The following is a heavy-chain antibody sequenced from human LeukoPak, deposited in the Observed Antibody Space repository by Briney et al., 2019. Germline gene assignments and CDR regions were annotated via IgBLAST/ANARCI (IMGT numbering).Heavy chain of an antibody. V-gene: IGHV4-34*01. CDR3: ASAIVVVPAALGY. CDR1: GGSFSGYY. J-gene: IGHJ4*02. CDR2: INHSGST. D-gene: IGHD2-2*01. Sequence: PSETLSLTCAVYGGSFSGYYWSWIRQPPGKGLVSIGEINHSGSTNYNPSLKSRVTISVDTSKNQFSLKLSSVTAADTAVYYCASAIVVVPAALGYWGQGTLVTVSS.